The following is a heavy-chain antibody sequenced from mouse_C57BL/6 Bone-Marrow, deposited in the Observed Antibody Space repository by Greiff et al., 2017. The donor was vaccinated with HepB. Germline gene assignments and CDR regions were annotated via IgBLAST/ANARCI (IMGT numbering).Heavy chain of an antibody. CDR3: ALGLCGESFAY. D-gene: IGHD4-1*01. J-gene: IGHJ3*01. CDR2: IHPSDSDT. Sequence: QVQLQQPGAELVKPGASVKVSCKASGYTFTSYWMHWVKQRPGQGLEWIGRIHPSDSDTNYNQKFKGKATLTVDKSSSTAYMQLSSLTSEDSAVYYCALGLCGESFAYWGQGTLVTVSA. V-gene: IGHV1-74*01. CDR1: GYTFTSYW.